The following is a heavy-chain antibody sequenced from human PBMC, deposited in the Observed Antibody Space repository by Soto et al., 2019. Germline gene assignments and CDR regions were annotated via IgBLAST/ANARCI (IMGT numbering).Heavy chain of an antibody. CDR1: GGSISSSSYY. D-gene: IGHD6-6*01. CDR2: IYYSGST. CDR3: ARQQSIAARRYYYYYGMDV. J-gene: IGHJ6*02. V-gene: IGHV4-39*01. Sequence: SETLSLTCTVSGGSISSSSYYWGWIRQPPGKGLEWIGSIYYSGSTYYNPSLKSRVTISVDTSKNQFSLKLSSVTAADTAVYYCARQQSIAARRYYYYYGMDVWGQGTTVTVSS.